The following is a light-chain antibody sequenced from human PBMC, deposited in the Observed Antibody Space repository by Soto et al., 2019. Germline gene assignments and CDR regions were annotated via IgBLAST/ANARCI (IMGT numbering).Light chain of an antibody. CDR2: ATS. Sequence: DLQMTQSPSSLSASVGDRVTITCRASQSISNYLNWYQQKPGQAPKLLIYATSNLQRGVPSRFSGSRSGTDFTLTISSLQPEDFATYYCQQSYSTPPYTFGQGTNLEIK. V-gene: IGKV1-39*01. CDR3: QQSYSTPPYT. J-gene: IGKJ2*01. CDR1: QSISNY.